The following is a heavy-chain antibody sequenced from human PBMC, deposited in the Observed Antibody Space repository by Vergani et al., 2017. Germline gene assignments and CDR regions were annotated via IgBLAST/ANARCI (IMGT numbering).Heavy chain of an antibody. CDR1: GFTFDDYA. J-gene: IGHJ4*02. CDR2: ISWNSGSI. Sequence: EVQLVESGGGLVQPGRSLRLSCAASGFTFDDYAMHWVRQAPGKGLEWVSGISWNSGSIGYADSVKGRFTISRDNAKNSLYLQMNSLRAEDTALYYCATYDSSGYVDYWGQGTLVTVSS. CDR3: ATYDSSGYVDY. V-gene: IGHV3-9*01. D-gene: IGHD3-22*01.